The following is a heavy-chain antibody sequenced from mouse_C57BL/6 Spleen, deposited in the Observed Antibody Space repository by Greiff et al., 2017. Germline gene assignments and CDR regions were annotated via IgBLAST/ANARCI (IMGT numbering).Heavy chain of an antibody. Sequence: EVKLMESGPGLVKPSQSLSLTCSVTGYSITSGYYWNWIRQFPGNKLEWMGYISYDGSNNYNPSLKNRISITRDTSKNQFFLKLNSVTTEDTATYYCARAPITTGAMDYWGQGTSVTVSS. J-gene: IGHJ4*01. D-gene: IGHD1-2*01. CDR3: ARAPITTGAMDY. CDR1: GYSITSGYY. V-gene: IGHV3-6*01. CDR2: ISYDGSN.